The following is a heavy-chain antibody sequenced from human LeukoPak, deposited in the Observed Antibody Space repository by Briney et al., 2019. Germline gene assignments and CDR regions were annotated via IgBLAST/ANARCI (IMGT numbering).Heavy chain of an antibody. V-gene: IGHV4-34*01. Sequence: SETLSLTCAVYGGSFSGYYWSWIRQPPGKGLEWIGEINHSGSTNYNPSLKSRVTISVETSKKQFSLRLSSVTAADTAVYYCARKGGGQLVNSRRWFDPWGQGTLVTVSS. CDR1: GGSFSGYY. J-gene: IGHJ5*02. CDR3: ARKGGGQLVNSRRWFDP. CDR2: INHSGST. D-gene: IGHD1-1*01.